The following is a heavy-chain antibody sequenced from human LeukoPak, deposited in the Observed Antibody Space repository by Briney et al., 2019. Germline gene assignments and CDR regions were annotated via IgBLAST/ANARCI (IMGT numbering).Heavy chain of an antibody. CDR1: GFTFSSYD. Sequence: GGSLRLSCAASGFTFSSYDMHWVRQATGKGLEWVSAIGTAGDTYYPGSVKGRFTISRENAKNSLYLQLNSLRAGDTAVYYCARVGRYYGMDVWGQGTTVTVSS. J-gene: IGHJ6*02. V-gene: IGHV3-13*04. CDR2: IGTAGDT. CDR3: ARVGRYYGMDV.